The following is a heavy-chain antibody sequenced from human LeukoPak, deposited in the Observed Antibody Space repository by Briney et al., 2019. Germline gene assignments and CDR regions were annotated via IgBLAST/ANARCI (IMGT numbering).Heavy chain of an antibody. V-gene: IGHV1-2*02. CDR2: INPNSGGT. CDR1: GYTFTGYY. J-gene: IGHJ4*02. D-gene: IGHD3-16*02. CDR3: AKGGDDVWGSYRRLYFDY. Sequence: ASVKVSCKASGYTFTGYYMHWVRRAPGQGLEWMGWINPNSGGTNYAPKFQGRVTMTTDTSISTAYMELTRLTSDDTAVYYCAKGGDDVWGSYRRLYFDYWGQGTLVTVSS.